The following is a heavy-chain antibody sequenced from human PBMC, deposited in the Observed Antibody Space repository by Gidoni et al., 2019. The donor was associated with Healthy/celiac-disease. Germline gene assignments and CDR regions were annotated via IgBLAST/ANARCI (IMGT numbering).Heavy chain of an antibody. CDR1: GFTFSSYS. CDR3: ATSLRRADGYYDY. CDR2: ISSISSYI. J-gene: IGHJ4*02. D-gene: IGHD6-25*01. Sequence: EVQLVESGGGLVKPGGSLRLSCAAYGFTFSSYSMNWVRQAPGKGLERVSSISSISSYIYYADSVKGRFTISRDNAKNSLYLQMNSLRAEDTAVYYCATSLRRADGYYDYWGQGTLVTVSS. V-gene: IGHV3-21*01.